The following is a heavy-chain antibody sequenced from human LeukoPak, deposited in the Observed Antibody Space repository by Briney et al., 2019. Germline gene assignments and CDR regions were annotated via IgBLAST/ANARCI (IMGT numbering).Heavy chain of an antibody. D-gene: IGHD3-10*01. CDR1: GGSFSGYY. V-gene: IGHV4-34*01. CDR3: ARGVYYGSGSSEYYFDY. J-gene: IGHJ4*02. CDR2: INHSGST. Sequence: SETLSLTCAVYGGSFSGYYWSWIRQPPGKGLEWIGEINHSGSTNYNPSLKSRVTISVDTSKNQFSLKLSSVTAADTAVYYCARGVYYGSGSSEYYFDYWGQGTLVTVSS.